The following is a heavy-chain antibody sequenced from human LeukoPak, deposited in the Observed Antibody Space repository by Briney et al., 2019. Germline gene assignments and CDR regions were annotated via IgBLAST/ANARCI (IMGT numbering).Heavy chain of an antibody. CDR1: GYTLSDYY. CDR2: INPNSGGT. J-gene: IGHJ6*03. CDR3: ARGAKSYYYYHMDV. V-gene: IGHV1-2*02. Sequence: GASVTVSCKPSGYTLSDYYMHWVRQAPGQGLEWMGWINPNSGGTNYAQKFQGRVTMTRDTSISTAYMEVSRLTSDDTAVYYCARGAKSYYYYHMDVWGKGTTVTVSS.